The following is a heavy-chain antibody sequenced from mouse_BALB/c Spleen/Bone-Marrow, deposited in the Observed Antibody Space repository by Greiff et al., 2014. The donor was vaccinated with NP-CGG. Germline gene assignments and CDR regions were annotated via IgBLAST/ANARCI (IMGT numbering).Heavy chain of an antibody. CDR3: SRGGQLWAMDD. V-gene: IGHV5-4*02. D-gene: IGHD3-2*01. CDR1: GFTFSDYY. CDR2: ISDGGSYN. J-gene: IGHJ4*01. Sequence: EVKLVESGGGLVKPGGSLKLSCAASGFTFSDYYMHWVRQTPEKRLEWLATISDGGSYNYYPDSVKGRFTISRNDAKNNLYLQMSRLKSDDAAMYYCSRGGQLWAMDDWGQGTSVTVSS.